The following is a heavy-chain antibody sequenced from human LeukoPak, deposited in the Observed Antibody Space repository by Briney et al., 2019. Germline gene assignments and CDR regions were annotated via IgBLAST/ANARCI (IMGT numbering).Heavy chain of an antibody. D-gene: IGHD3-22*01. V-gene: IGHV4-59*08. Sequence: PSETLSLTCFISGGSIGSYYWSWIRQPPGKGLEWIAYIYFSGSTNYNPSLKSRVTISVDTSKNQFSLKLSSVTAADTAVYYCASLTHYDSSGYLDYWGQGTLVAVSS. CDR1: GGSIGSYY. CDR2: IYFSGST. CDR3: ASLTHYDSSGYLDY. J-gene: IGHJ4*02.